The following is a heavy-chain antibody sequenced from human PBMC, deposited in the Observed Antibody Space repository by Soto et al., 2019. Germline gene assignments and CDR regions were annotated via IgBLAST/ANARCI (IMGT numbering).Heavy chain of an antibody. D-gene: IGHD3-10*01. CDR1: GFTFPIHA. Sequence: GGSLRLSCAAAGFTFPIHAMSWVRQAPGKGLEWVSTIGSSDIYYADSVKGRFTISRDNAKNTLFMQMNSLRAEDTAVYYCTRHGSGDYFLFDPWGQGTLVTVSS. CDR3: TRHGSGDYFLFDP. J-gene: IGHJ5*02. V-gene: IGHV3-23*01. CDR2: IGSSDI.